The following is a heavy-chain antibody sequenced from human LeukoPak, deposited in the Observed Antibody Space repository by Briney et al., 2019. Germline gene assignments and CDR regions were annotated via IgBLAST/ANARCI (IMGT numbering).Heavy chain of an antibody. J-gene: IGHJ5*02. Sequence: SETLSLTCTVSGGSIRNSNYYWGWLRQPPGKGRECIVSFYYSGSTYYNPSLKSRVTISVDTSKNQFSLKLSSVTAADTALYYCARQGTSTWFDPWGQGTLVTVSS. D-gene: IGHD1-7*01. CDR3: ARQGTSTWFDP. V-gene: IGHV4-39*01. CDR1: GGSIRNSNYY. CDR2: FYYSGST.